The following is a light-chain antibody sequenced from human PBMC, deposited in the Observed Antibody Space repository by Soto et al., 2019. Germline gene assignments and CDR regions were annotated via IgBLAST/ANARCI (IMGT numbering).Light chain of an antibody. CDR2: AAS. CDR3: QQSYSSPPT. J-gene: IGKJ4*01. Sequence: DIPMTQSPSSLSASVGDRVTITCRASQSITTYLNWYQQRPGKAPRLLIYAASSLQSGVPSRFSGSGSGTDFTLTISSLQPEDFASYYCQQSYSSPPTFGGETKVEIK. V-gene: IGKV1-39*01. CDR1: QSITTY.